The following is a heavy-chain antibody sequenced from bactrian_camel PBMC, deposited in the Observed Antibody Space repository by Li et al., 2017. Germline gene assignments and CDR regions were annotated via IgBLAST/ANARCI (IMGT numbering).Heavy chain of an antibody. J-gene: IGHJ6*01. CDR3: AAETARFGGSGLQEVDFGY. CDR2: IYNDSSKT. CDR1: GFTFTSTY. D-gene: IGHD7*01. Sequence: HVQLVESGGGLVQPGGSLRPSCAASGFTFTSTYMTWVRQAPGKGVEWIAGIYNDSSKTHYADSVKGRFTISRDNDKNTLFLQMNNLKSEDTALYYCAAETARFGGSGLQEVDFGYWGQGTQVTVS. V-gene: IGHV3-2*01.